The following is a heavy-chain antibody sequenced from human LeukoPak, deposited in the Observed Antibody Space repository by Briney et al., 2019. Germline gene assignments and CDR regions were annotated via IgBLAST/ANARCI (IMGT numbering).Heavy chain of an antibody. Sequence: PSETLSLTCAVYGGSFSGYYWSWIRQPPGKGLEWIGEINHSGSTNYNPSLKSRVTISVDTSKNQFSLKLSSVTAADMAVYYCARGRGYSYGYFDYWGQGTLVTVSS. J-gene: IGHJ4*02. D-gene: IGHD5-18*01. CDR2: INHSGST. CDR3: ARGRGYSYGYFDY. CDR1: GGSFSGYY. V-gene: IGHV4-34*01.